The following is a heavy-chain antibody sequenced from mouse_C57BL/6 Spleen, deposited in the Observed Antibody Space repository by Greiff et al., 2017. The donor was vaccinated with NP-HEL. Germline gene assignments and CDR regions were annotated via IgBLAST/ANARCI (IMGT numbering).Heavy chain of an antibody. V-gene: IGHV1-4*01. CDR2: INPRSGYT. CDR1: GYTFTSYT. CDR3: ARTPVYYDGSGYAMDY. D-gene: IGHD1-1*01. J-gene: IGHJ4*01. Sequence: QVQLKESGAELARPGASVKMSCKASGYTFTSYTMHWVKQRHGQGLEWIGYINPRSGYTKYNQKFKDKATLTADKSSSTAYMQRISLTSEDSAVYYCARTPVYYDGSGYAMDYWGQGTSVTVSS.